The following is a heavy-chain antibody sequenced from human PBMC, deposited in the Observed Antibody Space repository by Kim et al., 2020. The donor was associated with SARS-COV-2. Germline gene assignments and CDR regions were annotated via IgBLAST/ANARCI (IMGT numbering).Heavy chain of an antibody. V-gene: IGHV7-4-1*02. CDR3: AREQWLVGNFFYGMDV. CDR2: INTKTGNP. J-gene: IGHJ6*02. D-gene: IGHD6-19*01. CDR1: AYTFTSHG. Sequence: ASVKFSCKASAYTFTSHGMNWVRQAPGQGLEWIGWINTKTGNPTYAQGFTGRFVFSLDTSVNTAYLQISTLKAEDTAVYYCAREQWLVGNFFYGMDVWGQGTTVTVSS.